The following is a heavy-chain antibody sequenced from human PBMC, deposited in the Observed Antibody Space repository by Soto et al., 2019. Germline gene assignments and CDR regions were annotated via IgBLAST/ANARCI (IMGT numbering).Heavy chain of an antibody. CDR3: ARLILTIFGAEISRFDP. CDR1: GYSFTSYW. J-gene: IGHJ5*02. V-gene: IGHV5-51*01. CDR2: IYPGDSDT. Sequence: GESLKISCKGSGYSFTSYWIGWVRQMPGKGLEWMGIIYPGDSDTRYSPSFQGQVTISADKSISTAYLQWSSLKASDTAMYYCARLILTIFGAEISRFDPWGQGTLVTVSS. D-gene: IGHD3-3*01.